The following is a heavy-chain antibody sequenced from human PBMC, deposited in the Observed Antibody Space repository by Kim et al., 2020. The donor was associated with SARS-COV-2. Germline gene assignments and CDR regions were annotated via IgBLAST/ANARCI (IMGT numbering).Heavy chain of an antibody. CDR1: GFTFSSYG. V-gene: IGHV3-30*18. CDR3: AKDLTSSTVTTGY. CDR2: ISYDGSNK. D-gene: IGHD4-17*01. J-gene: IGHJ4*02. Sequence: GGSLRLSCAASGFTFSSYGMHWVRQAPGKGLEWVAVISYDGSNKYYADSVKGRFTISRDNSKNTLYLQMNSLRAEDTAVYYCAKDLTSSTVTTGYWGEGTLVTVPS.